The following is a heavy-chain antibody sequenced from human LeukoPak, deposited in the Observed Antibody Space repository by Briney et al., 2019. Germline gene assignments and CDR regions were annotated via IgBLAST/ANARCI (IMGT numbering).Heavy chain of an antibody. V-gene: IGHV3-48*01. Sequence: PGGSLRLSCAASGFTFSSYSMNWVRQAPGKGLEWVSYISSSSTIYYADSVKGRFTISRDNAKNSLYLQMNSLRAEDTAVYYCARGTYSSGWGVGAADYWGQGTLVTVSS. J-gene: IGHJ4*02. CDR1: GFTFSSYS. D-gene: IGHD6-19*01. CDR3: ARGTYSSGWGVGAADY. CDR2: ISSSSTI.